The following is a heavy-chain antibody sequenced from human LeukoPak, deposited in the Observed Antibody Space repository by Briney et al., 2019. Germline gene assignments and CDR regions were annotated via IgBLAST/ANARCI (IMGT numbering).Heavy chain of an antibody. CDR3: ARDRRIAADYGMDV. CDR1: GYTFTGYY. V-gene: IGHV1-2*04. Sequence: ASVKVSCKASGYTFTGYYMHWVRQAPGQGLEWMGWINPNSGGTNYAQKFQGWVTMTRDTSISTAYMELSRLRSDDTAVYYCARDRRIAADYGMDVWGQGTTVTVSS. CDR2: INPNSGGT. D-gene: IGHD6-13*01. J-gene: IGHJ6*02.